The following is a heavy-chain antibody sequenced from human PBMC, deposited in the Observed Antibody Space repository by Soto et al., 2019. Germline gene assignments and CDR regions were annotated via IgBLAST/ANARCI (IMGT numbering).Heavy chain of an antibody. Sequence: ASLKLSCKTSGYTFSRYVISWVRQAPGQGLEWMGWIGGYNGDTNYARKFQGRVTMTIDTSTTTAYMELRSLTSDDTAVYYCAKNGQPPYYYYGLDVLG. V-gene: IGHV1-18*01. CDR2: IGGYNGDT. CDR1: GYTFSRYV. D-gene: IGHD2-8*01. CDR3: AKNGQPPYYYYGLDV. J-gene: IGHJ6*02.